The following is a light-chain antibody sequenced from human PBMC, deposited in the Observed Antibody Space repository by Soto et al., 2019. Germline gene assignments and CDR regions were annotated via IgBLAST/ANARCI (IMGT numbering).Light chain of an antibody. CDR3: QQSYLVPET. CDR2: AAS. CDR1: QSISNH. Sequence: DIQMTQSPSSLSASVEDRVIITCRASQSISNHLNWYQQKPGKAPKLLIFAASSLQSGVPSRFSGSRSGPDFSLTISSLQPEDFATYYCQQSYLVPETFGRGTKVDIK. J-gene: IGKJ2*01. V-gene: IGKV1-39*01.